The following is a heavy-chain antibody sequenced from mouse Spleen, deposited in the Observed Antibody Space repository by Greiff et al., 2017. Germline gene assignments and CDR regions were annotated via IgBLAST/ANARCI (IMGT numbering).Heavy chain of an antibody. CDR1: GFTFSDYY. J-gene: IGHJ3*01. Sequence: EVHLVESGGGLVKPGGSLKLSCAASGFTFSDYYMYWVRQTPEKRLEWVATISDGGSYTYYPDSVKGRFTISRDNAKNNLYLQMSSLKSEDTAMYYCARVYDYDAFAYWGQGTLVTVSA. D-gene: IGHD2-4*01. CDR2: ISDGGSYT. CDR3: ARVYDYDAFAY. V-gene: IGHV5-4*02.